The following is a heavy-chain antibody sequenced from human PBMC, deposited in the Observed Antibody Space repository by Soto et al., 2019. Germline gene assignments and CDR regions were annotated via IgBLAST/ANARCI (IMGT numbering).Heavy chain of an antibody. D-gene: IGHD3-10*01. CDR3: ARATLYGSGSSSQEYNWFDP. Sequence: SETLSLTCAVYGGSFSGYYWTWIRQPPGTGLEWIGEINHSGSTNYNPSLKSRVTISVDTSKNQFSLKLSSVTAADTAVYYCARATLYGSGSSSQEYNWFDPWGQGTLVTVSS. V-gene: IGHV4-34*01. CDR2: INHSGST. J-gene: IGHJ5*02. CDR1: GGSFSGYY.